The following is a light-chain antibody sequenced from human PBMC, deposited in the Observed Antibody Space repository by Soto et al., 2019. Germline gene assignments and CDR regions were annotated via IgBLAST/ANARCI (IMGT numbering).Light chain of an antibody. Sequence: QSALTQPASVSGSPGQSITISCTGTSSDVGGYNYVSWYQQHPGKAPKLMIYYVSNRPSGVSNLFSGSKSGNTASLTISGLQAEDEADYYCSSYTSSSTLVFGGGTKLTVL. V-gene: IGLV2-14*01. CDR1: SSDVGGYNY. CDR2: YVS. J-gene: IGLJ3*02. CDR3: SSYTSSSTLV.